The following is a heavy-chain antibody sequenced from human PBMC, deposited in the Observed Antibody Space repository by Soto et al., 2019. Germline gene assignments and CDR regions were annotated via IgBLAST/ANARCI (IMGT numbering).Heavy chain of an antibody. V-gene: IGHV3-74*01. CDR1: EFTFRSYW. CDR2: ISGDGSST. D-gene: IGHD5-12*01. Sequence: EVQLVDSGGGLVQPGGSLRLSCAASEFTFRSYWMHWVRQSPGKGLVWVSRISGDGSSTTYADSVRGRFTISRDNAKNTVYLQMDSLRAEDTAVYYCARDGVDIVATIQLDYWGQGTLVTVSS. CDR3: ARDGVDIVATIQLDY. J-gene: IGHJ4*02.